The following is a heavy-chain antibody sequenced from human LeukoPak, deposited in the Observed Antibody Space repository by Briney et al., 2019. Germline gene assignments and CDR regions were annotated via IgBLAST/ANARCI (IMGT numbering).Heavy chain of an antibody. CDR1: GFTFSSYS. J-gene: IGHJ5*02. Sequence: GGSLRLSCAASGFTFSSYSMNWVRQAPGKGLEWVSSIGSGGNYIYYAESVKGRFTISRDNAKNSLYLQMNSLRAEDTAVYYCAGDKYGSGSPSDPWGQGTLVTVSS. CDR2: IGSGGNYI. CDR3: AGDKYGSGSPSDP. D-gene: IGHD3-10*01. V-gene: IGHV3-21*01.